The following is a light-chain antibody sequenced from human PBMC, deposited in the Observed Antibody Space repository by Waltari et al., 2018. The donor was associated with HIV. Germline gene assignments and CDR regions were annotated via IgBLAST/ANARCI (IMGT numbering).Light chain of an antibody. CDR1: QSIRMY. J-gene: IGKJ4*01. CDR2: SVS. V-gene: IGKV1-39*01. Sequence: DIQMTQSPSSLSAFVGDTVTITCRSSQSIRMYLNWYHQKPGKAPKVLISSVSALHDGVSSRFSGGGAGTHFTLAITNLQSEDIGTYFCQQTYDLPITFGGGTKV. CDR3: QQTYDLPIT.